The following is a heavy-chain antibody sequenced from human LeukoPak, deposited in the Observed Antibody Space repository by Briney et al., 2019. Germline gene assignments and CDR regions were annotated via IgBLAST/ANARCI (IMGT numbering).Heavy chain of an antibody. Sequence: GGSLRLSCAASGFTVSSNYMSWVRQAPGKGLEWVSAIYSDGSTYYADSVKGRFTISRDNSKNTLYLQMNSLRAEDTAVYYCARVLLDGYNPTLIDYWGQGTLVTVSS. D-gene: IGHD5-24*01. V-gene: IGHV3-53*01. J-gene: IGHJ4*02. CDR2: IYSDGST. CDR3: ARVLLDGYNPTLIDY. CDR1: GFTVSSNY.